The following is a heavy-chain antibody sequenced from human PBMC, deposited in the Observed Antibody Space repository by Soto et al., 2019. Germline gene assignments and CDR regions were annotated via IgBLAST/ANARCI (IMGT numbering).Heavy chain of an antibody. Sequence: EVQLVESGGGLVQPGRSLRLSCAASGFTFDDYAMHWVRQAPGKGLEWVSGISWNSGSIGYADSVKGRFTISRDNAKNSLYLQMNSLRAEDTALYYCAKDIGYCSGGSCPRGAFDIWGRGTMVTVSS. J-gene: IGHJ3*02. D-gene: IGHD2-15*01. CDR2: ISWNSGSI. V-gene: IGHV3-9*01. CDR3: AKDIGYCSGGSCPRGAFDI. CDR1: GFTFDDYA.